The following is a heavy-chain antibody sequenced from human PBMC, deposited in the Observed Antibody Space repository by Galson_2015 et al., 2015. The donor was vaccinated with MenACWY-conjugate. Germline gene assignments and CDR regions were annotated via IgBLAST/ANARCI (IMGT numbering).Heavy chain of an antibody. CDR1: GGSVRSESY. J-gene: IGHJ4*02. Sequence: LSLTCTNSGGSVRSESYWTWIRQTPGKGLEWIGLIYSSGSTKYNPSLKSRVTISLDMSKNQVSLKLSSVTAADTAVYYCAREYNKWGQGTLVTVSS. CDR3: AREYNK. D-gene: IGHD1-14*01. V-gene: IGHV4-61*01. CDR2: IYSSGST.